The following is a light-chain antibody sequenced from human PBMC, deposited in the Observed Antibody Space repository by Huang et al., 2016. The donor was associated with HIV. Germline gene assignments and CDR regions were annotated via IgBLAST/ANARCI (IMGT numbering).Light chain of an antibody. CDR3: QQSSSWPPLT. CDR1: QSVSSY. Sequence: EIVLTQSPATLSLSPGERATLSCRASQSVSSYLAWYQQKPGQAPRLLIYTASNRATGIPARFSGSGSGKDFTLTISSLEPEDFAIYYCQQSSSWPPLTFGGGTKVEIK. V-gene: IGKV3-11*01. J-gene: IGKJ4*01. CDR2: TAS.